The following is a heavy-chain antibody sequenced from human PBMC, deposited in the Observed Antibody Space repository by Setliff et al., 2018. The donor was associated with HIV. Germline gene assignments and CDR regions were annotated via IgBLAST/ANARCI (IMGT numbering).Heavy chain of an antibody. Sequence: PSETLSLTCTSSGDSISGYYWSWIRQPAGKGLEWIGRMHTSGNTNYNPSLKSRVTMSVDTSKNQFSLGLSSVTAADTAVYYCARDQKGYSYGYFDSWGQGTLVTVSS. CDR2: MHTSGNT. CDR1: GDSISGYY. V-gene: IGHV4-4*07. J-gene: IGHJ4*02. CDR3: ARDQKGYSYGYFDS. D-gene: IGHD5-18*01.